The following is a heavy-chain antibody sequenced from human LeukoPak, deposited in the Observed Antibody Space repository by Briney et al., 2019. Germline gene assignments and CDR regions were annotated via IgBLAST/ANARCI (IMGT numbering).Heavy chain of an antibody. J-gene: IGHJ4*02. CDR2: IKPDGSEK. CDR1: GFSFSSYW. V-gene: IGHV3-7*03. Sequence: GGSLRLSCAASGFSFSSYWMIWVRQAPGKGLEWVANIKPDGSEKYYVDSVKGRFAISRDNAKNSLYLQMDSLRAEDTAMFYCAREPPIWGRGLDYWGQGTLVTVSS. CDR3: AREPPIWGRGLDY. D-gene: IGHD3-10*01.